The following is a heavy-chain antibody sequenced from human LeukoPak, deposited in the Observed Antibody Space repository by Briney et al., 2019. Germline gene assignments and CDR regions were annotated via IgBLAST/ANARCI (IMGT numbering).Heavy chain of an antibody. D-gene: IGHD6-6*01. CDR1: GFTFSNAW. CDR2: IKSKTDGGTT. CDR3: TTGSELVFYYYGMDV. V-gene: IGHV3-15*01. J-gene: IGHJ6*04. Sequence: GGSLRLSCAASGFTFSNAWMSWVRQAPGKGLEWVGRIKSKTDGGTTDYAAPVKGRFTISRDDSKNTLYLQMNSLKTEDTAVYYCTTGSELVFYYYGMDVWGKGTTVTVSS.